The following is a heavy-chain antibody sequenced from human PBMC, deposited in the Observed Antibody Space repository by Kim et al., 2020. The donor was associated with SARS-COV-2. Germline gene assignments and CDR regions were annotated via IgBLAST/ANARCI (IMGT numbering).Heavy chain of an antibody. Sequence: GGSLRLSCAASGFTFGDYAMHWVRQAPGKGLEWVSGISWNSGSIGYADSVKGRFTISRDNAKNSLYLQMNSLRAEDTALYYCAKDMESGSGSNDAFDIWGQGTMVTVSS. D-gene: IGHD3-10*01. J-gene: IGHJ3*02. CDR1: GFTFGDYA. CDR3: AKDMESGSGSNDAFDI. V-gene: IGHV3-9*01. CDR2: ISWNSGSI.